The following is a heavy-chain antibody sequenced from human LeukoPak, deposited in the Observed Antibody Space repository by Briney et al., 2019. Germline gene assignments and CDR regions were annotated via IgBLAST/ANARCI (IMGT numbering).Heavy chain of an antibody. J-gene: IGHJ5*02. CDR2: INTDGSTT. V-gene: IGHV3-74*01. Sequence: QPGGPLRLSCAASGFSFSSYWMHWVRQAPGKGLVWVSRINTDGSTTTYADSVKGRFTISRDNSKNTLYLQMNSLRPEDMAVYYCARDTQEQGNWFDPWGQGTLVTVSS. CDR3: ARDTQEQGNWFDP. D-gene: IGHD6-13*01. CDR1: GFSFSSYW.